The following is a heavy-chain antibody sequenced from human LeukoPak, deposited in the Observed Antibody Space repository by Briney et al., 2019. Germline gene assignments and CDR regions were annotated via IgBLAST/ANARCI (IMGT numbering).Heavy chain of an antibody. CDR3: AKSPHYNWNYFDY. CDR1: GFTFSSYA. Sequence: GGSLRLSCAASGFTFSSYAMSWVRQAPGKGLEWVPAISGSGGSTYYADSVKGRFTISRDNSKNTLYLQMNSLRAEDTAVYYCAKSPHYNWNYFDYWGQGTLVTVSS. J-gene: IGHJ4*02. V-gene: IGHV3-23*01. CDR2: ISGSGGST. D-gene: IGHD1-20*01.